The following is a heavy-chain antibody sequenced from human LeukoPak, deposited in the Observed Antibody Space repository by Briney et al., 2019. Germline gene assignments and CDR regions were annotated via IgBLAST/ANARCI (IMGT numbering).Heavy chain of an antibody. J-gene: IGHJ4*02. CDR2: IYYSGST. CDR1: GGSISSYY. Sequence: SETLSLTCTVSGGSISSYYWSWIRQPPGKGLEWIGYIYYSGSTNYNPSLKSRVTISVDTSKNQFSLKLSSVTAADTAVYYCARGIGIAAAGNYFDYWGQGTLVTVSS. CDR3: ARGIGIAAAGNYFDY. D-gene: IGHD6-13*01. V-gene: IGHV4-59*01.